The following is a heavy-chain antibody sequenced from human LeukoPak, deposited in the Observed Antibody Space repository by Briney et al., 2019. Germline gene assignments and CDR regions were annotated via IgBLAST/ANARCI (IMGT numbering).Heavy chain of an antibody. Sequence: GGSLRLSCAASGFTFSSYAMSWVRQAPGKGLEWVSGISGSGFTTHYADSVKGRFTSSRDNSKNTLYLQMNSLRAEDTAVYYCAKGPAGWFDPWGQGTLVTVSS. D-gene: IGHD3-10*01. CDR1: GFTFSSYA. CDR2: ISGSGFTT. J-gene: IGHJ5*02. V-gene: IGHV3-23*01. CDR3: AKGPAGWFDP.